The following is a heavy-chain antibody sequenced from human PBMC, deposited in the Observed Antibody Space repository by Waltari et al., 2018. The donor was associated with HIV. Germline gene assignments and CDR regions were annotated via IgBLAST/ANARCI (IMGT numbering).Heavy chain of an antibody. CDR1: GFTFSRYG. V-gene: IGHV3-21*01. D-gene: IGHD6-19*01. CDR2: ISSSSGHM. CDR3: ASRSSGRVAYGLDV. Sequence: EVQLVESGGGLVKPGGSLRLSCAGPGFTFSRYGMNWVRQAPGKGLEWVAYISSSSGHMKYADSVKGRFTISRDNAKNSLYLQINSLRAEDTAVYYCASRSSGRVAYGLDVWGQGTTVIVSS. J-gene: IGHJ6*02.